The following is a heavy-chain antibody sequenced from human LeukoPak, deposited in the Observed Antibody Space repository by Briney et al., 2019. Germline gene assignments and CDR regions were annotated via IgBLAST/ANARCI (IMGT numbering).Heavy chain of an antibody. D-gene: IGHD2-2*01. Sequence: ASVKVSCKASGYTFTSYYMHWVRQAPGQGLEWMGIINPSGGSTSYAQKFQGRVTITRDTSTSTVYMELSSLRSEDTAVYYCATGGWTSGFYYYYYMDVWGKGTTVTVSS. CDR3: ATGGWTSGFYYYYYMDV. J-gene: IGHJ6*03. CDR2: INPSGGST. CDR1: GYTFTSYY. V-gene: IGHV1-46*01.